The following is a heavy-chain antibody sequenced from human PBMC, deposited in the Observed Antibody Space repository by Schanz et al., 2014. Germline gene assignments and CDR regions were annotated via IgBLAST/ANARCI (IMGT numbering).Heavy chain of an antibody. CDR1: GYTFTNFY. D-gene: IGHD6-19*01. J-gene: IGHJ4*02. Sequence: QVQLVQSGAEVKKPGASVKVPCKTSGYTFTNFYLHWVRQAPGQGLEWMGMINPSGGSTTYAQKLQGRVTMTTDTSTSTAYMELRSLRSDDTAVYYCARGGYSSGWYDRDIAHFDYWGQGTLVTVSS. CDR2: INPSGGST. V-gene: IGHV1-46*01. CDR3: ARGGYSSGWYDRDIAHFDY.